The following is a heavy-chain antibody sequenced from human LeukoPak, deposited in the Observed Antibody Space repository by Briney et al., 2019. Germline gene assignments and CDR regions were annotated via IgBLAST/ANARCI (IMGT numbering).Heavy chain of an antibody. CDR3: ARPDTD. J-gene: IGHJ4*02. Sequence: SETLSLTCTVSGGSITSTTYFWGWIRQPPWKGLECIGIIYYSGTTYYNPSLKNRVAISVDTSKNQLSLKLTSVTAADTAIYYCARPDTDWGQGTLVTVSS. D-gene: IGHD3-22*01. CDR2: IYYSGTT. CDR1: GGSITSTTYF. V-gene: IGHV4-39*01.